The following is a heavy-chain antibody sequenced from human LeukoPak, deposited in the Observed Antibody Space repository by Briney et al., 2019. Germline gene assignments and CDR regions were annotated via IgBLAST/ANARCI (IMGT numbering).Heavy chain of an antibody. CDR3: ATEANGYFLY. CDR2: FDPEDGET. D-gene: IGHD3-22*01. J-gene: IGHJ4*02. V-gene: IGHV1-24*01. Sequence: ASVKVSCKVSGYTLTQLSIHWVRQAPGKGLEWMGGFDPEDGETIYAQQFQGGLTMTEHTSTDTAYMEVSSLTTEDTAVYYCATEANGYFLYWGQETLVTVSS. CDR1: GYTLTQLS.